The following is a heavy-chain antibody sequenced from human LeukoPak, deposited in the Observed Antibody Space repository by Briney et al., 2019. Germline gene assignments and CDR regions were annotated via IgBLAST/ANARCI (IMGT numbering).Heavy chain of an antibody. CDR2: IKQDGSEK. CDR1: GFTFGSYW. V-gene: IGHV3-7*03. CDR3: ARGGYSSGWRNDAFDI. Sequence: GGSLRLSCAAYGFTFGSYWMSWVRQAPGKGLEWVANIKQDGSEKYYVDSVKGRFTISRDNAKNSLYLQMNSLRAEDTAVYYCARGGYSSGWRNDAFDIWGQGTMVTVSS. D-gene: IGHD6-19*01. J-gene: IGHJ3*02.